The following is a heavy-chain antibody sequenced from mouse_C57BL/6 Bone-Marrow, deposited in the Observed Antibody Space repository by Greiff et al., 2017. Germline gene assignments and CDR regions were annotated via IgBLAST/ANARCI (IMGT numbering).Heavy chain of an antibody. CDR1: GFTFSSYG. V-gene: IGHV5-6*01. J-gene: IGHJ2*01. Sequence: DVQLVESGGDLVKPGGSLKLSCAASGFTFSSYGLSWVRQTPDKRLEWVATISSGGSYTYYPDSVKGRFTLSRDNAKNTLYLQMSSLKSEDTAMYYCARSPLYYYGSSPYFDYWGQGTTLTVSS. CDR3: ARSPLYYYGSSPYFDY. CDR2: ISSGGSYT. D-gene: IGHD1-1*01.